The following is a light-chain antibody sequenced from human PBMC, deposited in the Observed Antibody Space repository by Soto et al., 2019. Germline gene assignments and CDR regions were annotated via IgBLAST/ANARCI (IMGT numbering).Light chain of an antibody. CDR3: QSYDTNLSAWV. V-gene: IGLV1-40*01. Sequence: QSVLTQPPSVSGAPGQRVTISCTGSSSNIGAGYDVHWYQQLPGTAPTLLIFHITNRPSGVPDRFSGSKSGTSASLAITWLQAEDEADYYCQSYDTNLSAWVFGGGTKLTVL. CDR1: SSNIGAGYD. CDR2: HIT. J-gene: IGLJ3*02.